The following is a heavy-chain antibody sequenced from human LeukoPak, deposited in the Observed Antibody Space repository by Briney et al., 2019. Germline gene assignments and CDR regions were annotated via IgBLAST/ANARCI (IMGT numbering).Heavy chain of an antibody. J-gene: IGHJ6*02. CDR1: GFTFRNYG. V-gene: IGHV3-48*04. D-gene: IGHD1-26*01. CDR3: ARPGRLGYGMDV. CDR2: ISSSGSTI. Sequence: GGSLRLSCVVSGFTFRNYGMHWVRQAPGKGLEWVSYISSSGSTIYYADSVKGRFTISRDNAKNSLYLQMNSLRAEDTAVYYCARPGRLGYGMDVWGQGTTVTVSS.